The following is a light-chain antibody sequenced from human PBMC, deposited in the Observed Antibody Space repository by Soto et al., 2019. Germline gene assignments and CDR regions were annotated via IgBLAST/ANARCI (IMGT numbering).Light chain of an antibody. J-gene: IGKJ5*01. CDR2: AAS. V-gene: IGKV1-8*01. CDR3: QQSYSIIT. Sequence: AIRMTQSPSSLSASTGDRVTITCRASQGISSYLAWYQQKPGKAPKLLIYAASSLQSGVPSRFSGSGSGTDFTLTISSLQPEDFATYYCQQSYSIITFGQGTRLEIK. CDR1: QGISSY.